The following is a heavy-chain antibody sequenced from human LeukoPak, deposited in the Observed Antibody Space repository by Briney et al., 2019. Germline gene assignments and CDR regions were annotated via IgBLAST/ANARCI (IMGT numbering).Heavy chain of an antibody. D-gene: IGHD2-2*01. CDR2: IKQDGSEK. CDR1: GFTFSSYW. V-gene: IGHV3-7*01. Sequence: GGSLRLSCAASGFTFSSYWMSWVRQAPGKGLEWLANIKQDGSEKYYVDSVKGRFTISRDNARYSVYLQMNSLRAEDAAVYYCARQGVLVSAATSWFDPRGQGTLVTVSS. J-gene: IGHJ5*02. CDR3: ARQGVLVSAATSWFDP.